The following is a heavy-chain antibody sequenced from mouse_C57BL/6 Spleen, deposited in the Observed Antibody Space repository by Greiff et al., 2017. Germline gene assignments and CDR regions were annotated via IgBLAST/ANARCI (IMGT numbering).Heavy chain of an antibody. D-gene: IGHD1-1*01. Sequence: EVQLQQSVAELVRPGASVKLSCTASGFNIKNTYMHWVKQRPEQGLEWIGRIDPANGNTKYAPKFQGKAPITADTSSNTAYLQLSSLTSEDTAIYYCATAYYYGSSGAMDYWGQGTSVTVSS. CDR1: GFNIKNTY. CDR2: IDPANGNT. J-gene: IGHJ4*01. V-gene: IGHV14-3*01. CDR3: ATAYYYGSSGAMDY.